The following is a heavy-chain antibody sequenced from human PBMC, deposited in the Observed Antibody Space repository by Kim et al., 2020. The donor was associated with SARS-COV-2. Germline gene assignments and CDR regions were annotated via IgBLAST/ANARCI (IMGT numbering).Heavy chain of an antibody. D-gene: IGHD3-10*01. CDR2: FSYGENT. V-gene: IGHV4-39*07. J-gene: IGHJ4*01. CDR1: GGSISSSSDY. CDR3: TKDVLGQWFRKTFPYSDS. Sequence: SETLSLTCTFSGGSISSSSDYWGWIRQPPGKGLEWIGSFSYGENTYYNPSLKSRATISVDTSKKQYSLTLTSVTAADTAIYYCTKDVLGQWFRKTFPYSDSWGHGILVTVSS.